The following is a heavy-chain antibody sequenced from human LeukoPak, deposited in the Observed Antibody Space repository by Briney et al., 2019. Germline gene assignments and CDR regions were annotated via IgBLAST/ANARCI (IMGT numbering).Heavy chain of an antibody. V-gene: IGHV4-34*01. CDR2: INHSGST. J-gene: IGHJ4*02. D-gene: IGHD1-26*01. Sequence: PSETLSLTCAVYGGSFSGYYWSWIRQPPGKGLEWIGEINHSGSTNYNPSLKSRVTISVDTSKNQFSLKLSSVTAADTAVYYCARRDRGRRAFDYWGQGTLVTVSS. CDR3: ARRDRGRRAFDY. CDR1: GGSFSGYY.